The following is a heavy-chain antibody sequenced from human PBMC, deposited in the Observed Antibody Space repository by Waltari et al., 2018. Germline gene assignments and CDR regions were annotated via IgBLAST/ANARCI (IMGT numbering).Heavy chain of an antibody. D-gene: IGHD6-19*01. CDR3: ARGSGGSGWFDY. J-gene: IGHJ4*02. CDR1: GYSIRSGYY. CDR2: IYHSGST. Sequence: QVQLQESGPGLVKPSETLSLTCAVSGYSIRSGYYWGWIRQPPGKGLEWIGSIYHSGSTYYNPSLKSRVTISVDTSKNQFSLKLSSVTAADTAVYYCARGSGGSGWFDYWGQGTLVTVSS. V-gene: IGHV4-38-2*01.